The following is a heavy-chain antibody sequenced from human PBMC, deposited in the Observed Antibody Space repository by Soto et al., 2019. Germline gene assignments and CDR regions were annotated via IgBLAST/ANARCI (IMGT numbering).Heavy chain of an antibody. CDR3: ARYPMTTVTQVGFDY. Sequence: QVQLVQSGAEVKKPGASVKVSCKASGYTFTSYGISWVRQAPGQGLEWMGWISAYNGNTNYAQKLQGRVTMTTDTSTSAAYMELRSLRSDDTAVYYCARYPMTTVTQVGFDYWGQGTLVTVSS. CDR2: ISAYNGNT. J-gene: IGHJ4*02. D-gene: IGHD4-17*01. CDR1: GYTFTSYG. V-gene: IGHV1-18*01.